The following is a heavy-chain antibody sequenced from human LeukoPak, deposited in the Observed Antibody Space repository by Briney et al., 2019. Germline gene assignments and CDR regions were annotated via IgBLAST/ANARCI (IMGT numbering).Heavy chain of an antibody. V-gene: IGHV4-38-2*02. CDR3: ARALLINSYGLFGAFDI. D-gene: IGHD5-18*01. Sequence: PSQTLSLTCTVSGYSISSGYYWGWIRQPPGKGLEWIGSIYHSGSTYYNPSLKSRVTISVDTSKNQFSLKLSSVTAADTAVYYCARALLINSYGLFGAFDIWGQGTMVTVSS. CDR2: IYHSGST. CDR1: GYSISSGYY. J-gene: IGHJ3*02.